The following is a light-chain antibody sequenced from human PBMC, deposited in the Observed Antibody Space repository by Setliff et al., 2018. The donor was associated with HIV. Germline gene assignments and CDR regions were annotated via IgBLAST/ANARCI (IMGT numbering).Light chain of an antibody. J-gene: IGLJ1*01. CDR1: SSDVGRYNT. CDR3: CSYVGGYF. CDR2: GVT. V-gene: IGLV2-23*02. Sequence: QSALTQPASVSGSPGQSITISCTGTSSDVGRYNTVSWYQQHPGKAPKLMIYGVTKRPSGISDRFSASKSGNTASLTISGIQAEDEADYYCCSYVGGYFFGTGTKVTVL.